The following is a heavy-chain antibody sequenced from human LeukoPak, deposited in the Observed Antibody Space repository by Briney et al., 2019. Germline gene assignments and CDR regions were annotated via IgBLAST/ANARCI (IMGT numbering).Heavy chain of an antibody. Sequence: PSQTLSLTCTVSGGSISSGGYYWSWIRQHPGKGLEWIGYIYYSGSTYYNPSPKSRVTISVDTSKNQFSLKLSSVTAADTAVYYCARAPVDYGDLKRAFDIWGQGTMVTVSS. CDR2: IYYSGST. CDR3: ARAPVDYGDLKRAFDI. V-gene: IGHV4-31*03. CDR1: GGSISSGGYY. J-gene: IGHJ3*02. D-gene: IGHD4-17*01.